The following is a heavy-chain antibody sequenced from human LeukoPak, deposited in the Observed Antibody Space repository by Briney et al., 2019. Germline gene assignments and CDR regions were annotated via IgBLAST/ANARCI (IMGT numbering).Heavy chain of an antibody. Sequence: GGSLRLSCAASGFTVSSNYMSWVRQAPGNGLEWVSVLYSGGSTYYADSVKGRFTISRDNSKNTLYLQMNSLRAEDTAVYYCARDSPPYYDFWSGYYDYWGQGTLVTVSS. J-gene: IGHJ4*02. CDR2: LYSGGST. CDR3: ARDSPPYYDFWSGYYDY. D-gene: IGHD3-3*01. CDR1: GFTVSSNY. V-gene: IGHV3-66*02.